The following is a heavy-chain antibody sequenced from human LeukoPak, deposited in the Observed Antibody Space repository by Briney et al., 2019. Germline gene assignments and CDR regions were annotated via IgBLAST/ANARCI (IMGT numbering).Heavy chain of an antibody. CDR2: INSDGSST. CDR3: ARDHRQQLGLDY. V-gene: IGHV3-74*01. J-gene: IGHJ4*02. D-gene: IGHD6-13*01. Sequence: PGGSLRLFCAASGFTFSSYWMHWVRQAPGKGLVWVSRINSDGSSTSYADSVKGRFTISRDNAKNTLYLQMNSLRAEDTAVYYCARDHRQQLGLDYWGQGTLVTVSS. CDR1: GFTFSSYW.